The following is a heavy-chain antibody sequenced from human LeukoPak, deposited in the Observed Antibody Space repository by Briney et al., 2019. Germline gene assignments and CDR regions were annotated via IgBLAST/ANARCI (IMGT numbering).Heavy chain of an antibody. J-gene: IGHJ4*02. CDR3: ARDLYGVSHDY. Sequence: GGSLRLSCAASGFSFTTHSMNWVRQAPGKGLEWVSVIYSSGMTYYADSVKGRFTISRDNSKNTLYLHMNSLRAEDTAVYYCARDLYGVSHDYWGQGTLVTVSS. V-gene: IGHV3-53*01. CDR1: GFSFTTHS. D-gene: IGHD4-17*01. CDR2: IYSSGMT.